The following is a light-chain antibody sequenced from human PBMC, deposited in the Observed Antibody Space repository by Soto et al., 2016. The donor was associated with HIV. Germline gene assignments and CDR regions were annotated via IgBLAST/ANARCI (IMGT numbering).Light chain of an antibody. CDR3: QVWDSSSDHVV. V-gene: IGLV3-1*01. Sequence: SYELTQPPSVSVSPGQTASITCSGHKLGNKYASWYQQKPGQSPVLVIYQDSKRPSGIPERFSGSNSGNTATLTISRVEAGDEADYYCQVWDSSSDHVVFGGGTKLTVL. CDR1: KLGNKY. J-gene: IGLJ2*01. CDR2: QDS.